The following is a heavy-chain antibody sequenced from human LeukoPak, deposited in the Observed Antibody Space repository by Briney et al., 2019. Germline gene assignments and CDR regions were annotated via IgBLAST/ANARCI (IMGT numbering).Heavy chain of an antibody. D-gene: IGHD6-13*01. CDR2: MNPNSGNT. CDR3: ARGAWQQLVDY. Sequence: TSVKVSCKASGYTFTSYDINWVRQSTGQGLEWMGWMNPNSGNTGYAQKFQGRVTMTRNTSISTAYMELSSLRSEDTAVYYCARGAWQQLVDYWGQGTLVTVSS. V-gene: IGHV1-8*01. J-gene: IGHJ4*02. CDR1: GYTFTSYD.